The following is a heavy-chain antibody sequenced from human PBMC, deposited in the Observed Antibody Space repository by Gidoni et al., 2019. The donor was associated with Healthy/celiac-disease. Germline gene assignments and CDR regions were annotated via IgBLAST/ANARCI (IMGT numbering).Heavy chain of an antibody. CDR1: GYTLPSYG. V-gene: IGHV1-18*01. CDR3: ARGGGDLRYLELGDY. CDR2: ISAYNGNT. J-gene: IGHJ4*02. D-gene: IGHD3-3*01. Sequence: QVQLVQYGAEVKKPGASVKVSCKASGYTLPSYGIRWVRQAPGQGLEWMGWISAYNGNTNYAQKLQGRVTRTTDTSTSTAYMELRSRGSDDTAVYYCARGGGDLRYLELGDYWGQGTLVTVSS.